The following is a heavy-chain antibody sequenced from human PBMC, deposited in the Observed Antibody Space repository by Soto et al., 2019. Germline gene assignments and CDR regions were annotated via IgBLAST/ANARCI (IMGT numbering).Heavy chain of an antibody. CDR2: ISYDGSNK. V-gene: IGHV3-30*18. D-gene: IGHD6-19*01. CDR1: GFCFSRYW. CDR3: GKYLQWRVHYYCIMAV. J-gene: IGHJ6*02. Sequence: WGSRRLSRAASGFCFSRYWMYLVRPAPGKGLEWVAVISYDGSNKYYADSVKGRFTISRDNSKKKLYLQIKILRAEGKAVYYWGKYLQWRVHYYCIMAVWAQGTRLTFSS.